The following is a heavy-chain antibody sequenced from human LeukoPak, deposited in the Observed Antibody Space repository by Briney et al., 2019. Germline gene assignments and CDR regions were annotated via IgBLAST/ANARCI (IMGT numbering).Heavy chain of an antibody. Sequence: GGSLRLSCADPGFTFCSYAMHCVRQAPGKGLEWVAVISYDGSKKYYADSVKGRFTISRDNSKNTLYLQMNSLRAEDTAVYYCARGLSSYGYFDYWGQGTLVTVSS. CDR2: ISYDGSKK. D-gene: IGHD5-18*01. CDR1: GFTFCSYA. J-gene: IGHJ4*02. V-gene: IGHV3-30-3*01. CDR3: ARGLSSYGYFDY.